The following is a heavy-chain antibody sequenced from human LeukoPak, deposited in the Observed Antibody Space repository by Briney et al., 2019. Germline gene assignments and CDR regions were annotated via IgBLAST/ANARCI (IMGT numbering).Heavy chain of an antibody. CDR3: ARHRRYFDWLRVAPSGYFDY. D-gene: IGHD3-9*01. CDR2: INHSGST. V-gene: IGHV4-34*01. CDR1: GGSFSGYY. Sequence: KSSETLSLTCAVYGGSFSGYYWSWIRQPPGKGLEWIGEINHSGSTNYNPSLKSRVTISVDTSKNQFSLKLSSVTAADTAVYYCARHRRYFDWLRVAPSGYFDYWGQGTLVTVSS. J-gene: IGHJ4*02.